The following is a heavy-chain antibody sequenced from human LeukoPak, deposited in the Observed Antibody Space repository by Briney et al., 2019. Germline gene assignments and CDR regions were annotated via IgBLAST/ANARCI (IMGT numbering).Heavy chain of an antibody. CDR1: GGSISTPGYY. J-gene: IGHJ4*02. Sequence: SETLSLTCTVSGGSISTPGYYWSWIRQHPGKGLEWIGYIYYSGSTYDNPSLRSRVTISVDTSKNQFSLKLSSVTAADTAVYYCANGGAYCGADCYLPAFDYWGQGTLVTVSS. V-gene: IGHV4-31*03. D-gene: IGHD2-21*02. CDR3: ANGGAYCGADCYLPAFDY. CDR2: IYYSGST.